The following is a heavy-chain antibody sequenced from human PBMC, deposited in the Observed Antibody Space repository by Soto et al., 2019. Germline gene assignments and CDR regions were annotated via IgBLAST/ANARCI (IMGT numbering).Heavy chain of an antibody. CDR3: ARGLPLAADY. V-gene: IGHV1-3*01. J-gene: IGHJ4*02. CDR1: GYTFTSYA. Sequence: EASVKVSCKASGYTFTSYAIHWVRQAPGQRLEWMGWINAGNGNTKYSQKFQDRVTITRDTSASTAYMELSSLRSEDTAVYYCARGLPLAADYWGQGTLVTVSS. CDR2: INAGNGNT.